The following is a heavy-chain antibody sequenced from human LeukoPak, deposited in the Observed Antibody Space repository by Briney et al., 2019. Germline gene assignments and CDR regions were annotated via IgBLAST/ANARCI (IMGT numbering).Heavy chain of an antibody. CDR2: ISSSGSTI. J-gene: IGHJ6*03. V-gene: IGHV3-11*04. Sequence: GGSLRLSCAASGFSFSDVWMSWVRQAPGKGLEWVSYISSSGSTIYYADSVKGRFTISRDNAKNSLYLQMNSLRAEDTAVYYCARIGVVPAATRGQYYYYMDVWGKGTTVTISS. D-gene: IGHD2-2*01. CDR1: GFSFSDVW. CDR3: ARIGVVPAATRGQYYYYMDV.